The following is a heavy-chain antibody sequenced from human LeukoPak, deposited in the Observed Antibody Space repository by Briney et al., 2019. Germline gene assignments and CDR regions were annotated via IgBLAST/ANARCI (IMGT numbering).Heavy chain of an antibody. D-gene: IGHD6-13*01. CDR1: GGSFSGYY. J-gene: IGHJ5*02. Sequence: SETLSLTCAVYGGSFSGYYWSWIRQPPGKGLEGMGEINHSGSTNYNPSLKRRGTISVDTSKIQFSLKLSSVTAADTAVYYCARGTGVGSSWYLGVAWFDPWGQGTLVTVSS. CDR2: INHSGST. CDR3: ARGTGVGSSWYLGVAWFDP. V-gene: IGHV4-34*01.